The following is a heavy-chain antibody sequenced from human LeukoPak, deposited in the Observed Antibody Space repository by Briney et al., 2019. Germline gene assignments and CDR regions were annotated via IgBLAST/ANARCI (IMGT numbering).Heavy chain of an antibody. D-gene: IGHD3-22*01. J-gene: IGHJ4*02. Sequence: GGSLRLSCAASGFTFSSYGMHRVRQAPGKGLEWVAFIRYDGSNKYYADSVKGRFTISRDNSKNTLYLQMNSLRAEDTAVYYCAKEGLFGFYFDYWGQGTLVTVSS. V-gene: IGHV3-30*02. CDR2: IRYDGSNK. CDR1: GFTFSSYG. CDR3: AKEGLFGFYFDY.